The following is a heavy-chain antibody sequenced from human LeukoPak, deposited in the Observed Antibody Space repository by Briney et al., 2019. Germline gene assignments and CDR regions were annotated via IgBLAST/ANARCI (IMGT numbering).Heavy chain of an antibody. J-gene: IGHJ4*02. CDR3: ARGYSYGYDFHY. Sequence: SQTLSLTCAISGDSVSSNSAAWNWIRQSPSRGHEWLGRTYYRSKWYNDYAVSVKSRVTLKPDTSKNQFSLQLNSVTPEDTAVYYCARGYSYGYDFHYWGQGTLVTVSS. D-gene: IGHD5-18*01. V-gene: IGHV6-1*01. CDR1: GDSVSSNSAA. CDR2: TYYRSKWYN.